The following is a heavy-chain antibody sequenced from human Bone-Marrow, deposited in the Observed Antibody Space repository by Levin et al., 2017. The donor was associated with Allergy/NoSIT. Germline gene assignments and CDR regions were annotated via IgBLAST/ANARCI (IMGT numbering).Heavy chain of an antibody. J-gene: IGHJ4*02. CDR2: ISYDGSNK. CDR1: GFTFSSYA. V-gene: IGHV3-30*04. CDR3: ARDFSAAGL. Sequence: GGSLRLSCAASGFTFSSYAMHWVRQAPGKGLEWVAVISYDGSNKYYADSVKGRFTISRDNSKNTLYLQMNSLRAEDTAVYYCARDFSAAGLWGQGTLVTVSS. D-gene: IGHD6-13*01.